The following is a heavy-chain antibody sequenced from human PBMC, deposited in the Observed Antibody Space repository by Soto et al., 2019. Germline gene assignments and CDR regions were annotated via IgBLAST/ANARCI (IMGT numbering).Heavy chain of an antibody. CDR2: IYYSGST. V-gene: IGHV4-30-4*01. Sequence: SETLSLTCTVSGGSISSGDYYWSWIRQPPGKGLEWIGYIYYSGSTYYNPSLKSRVTISVDTSKNQFSLKLSSVTAADTAVYYCARVALEYSSSGWFDPWGQGTLVTVSS. CDR3: ARVALEYSSSGWFDP. D-gene: IGHD6-6*01. J-gene: IGHJ5*02. CDR1: GGSISSGDYY.